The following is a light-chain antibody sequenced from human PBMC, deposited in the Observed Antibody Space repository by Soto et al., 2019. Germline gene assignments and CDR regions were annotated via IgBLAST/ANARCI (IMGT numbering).Light chain of an antibody. Sequence: EIVLTQSPVTLSLSPGERATLACRASQIVSSSNLAWYQQKTGQAPKLLIYCTSRRATGIPDRFSGSGAATDVSLTISRLEPEDVAVSYCHQYGTSPPYTFGHGTKLEIK. V-gene: IGKV3-20*01. J-gene: IGKJ2*01. CDR1: QIVSSSN. CDR3: HQYGTSPPYT. CDR2: CTS.